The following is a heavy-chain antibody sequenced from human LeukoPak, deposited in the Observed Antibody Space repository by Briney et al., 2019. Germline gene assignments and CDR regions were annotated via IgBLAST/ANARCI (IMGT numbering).Heavy chain of an antibody. CDR3: ATQYYYGSGSYYNEFDY. D-gene: IGHD3-10*01. V-gene: IGHV4-39*07. CDR2: INHSGST. J-gene: IGHJ4*02. Sequence: PPETLSLTCTVSGGSISSSSYYWGWIRQPPGKGLEWIGEINHSGSTNYNPSLKSRVTISVDPSKNQFSLKLSSVTAADTAVYYCATQYYYGSGSYYNEFDYWGQGTLVTVSS. CDR1: GGSISSSSYY.